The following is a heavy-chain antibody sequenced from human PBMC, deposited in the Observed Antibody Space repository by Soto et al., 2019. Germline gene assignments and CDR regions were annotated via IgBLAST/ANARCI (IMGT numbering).Heavy chain of an antibody. CDR3: ARGGWKLFDY. J-gene: IGHJ4*02. CDR1: GGSISSYY. CDR2: VYYSGST. V-gene: IGHV4-59*01. D-gene: IGHD6-19*01. Sequence: PSETLSLTCTVSGGSISSYYWSWIRQPPGKGLEWIGYVYYSGSTNYNPSLKSRVTISVDTSKNQFSLKLSSVTAADTAVYYCARGGWKLFDYWGQGTLVTVSS.